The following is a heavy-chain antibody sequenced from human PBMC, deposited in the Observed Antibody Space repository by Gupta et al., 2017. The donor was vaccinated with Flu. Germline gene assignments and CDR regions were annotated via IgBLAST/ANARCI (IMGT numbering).Heavy chain of an antibody. J-gene: IGHJ5*02. CDR2: INPRTGAT. V-gene: IGHV1-2*02. CDR3: ARALVQYQMSTPFDP. Sequence: YYIHWVRQAPGQGLEWMAYINPRTGATYYGENFQGRVTVTRDTSINTAYLDLRSDDTAVYYCARALVQYQMSTPFDPWGQGTLVTVSS. D-gene: IGHD6-6*01. CDR1: YY.